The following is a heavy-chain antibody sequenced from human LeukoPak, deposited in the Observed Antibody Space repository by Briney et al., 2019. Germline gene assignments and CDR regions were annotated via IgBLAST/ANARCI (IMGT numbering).Heavy chain of an antibody. J-gene: IGHJ6*02. CDR3: ARGMNSSSWFNFYYYYGMDV. CDR2: MNPNSGNT. Sequence: GASVKVSCKASGYTFTSYDIKWVRQATGQGLEWMGWMNPNSGNTGYAQKFQGRVTMTRNTSISTAYMELTSLRSEDTAVYYCARGMNSSSWFNFYYYYGMDVWGQGTTVTVSS. V-gene: IGHV1-8*01. CDR1: GYTFTSYD. D-gene: IGHD6-13*01.